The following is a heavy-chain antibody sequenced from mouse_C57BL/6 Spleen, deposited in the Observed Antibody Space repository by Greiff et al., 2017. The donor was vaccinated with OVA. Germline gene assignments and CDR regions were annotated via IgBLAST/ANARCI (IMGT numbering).Heavy chain of an antibody. CDR3: ARECTAQSFDY. Sequence: QVQLQQPGAELVKPGASVKLSCKASGYTFTSYWMHWVKQRPGQGLEWIGMIHPNSGSTNYNEKFKSKATLTVDKSSSTAYMQLSSLTSDDAAVYYCARECTAQSFDYWGQGTTLTVSS. CDR2: IHPNSGST. V-gene: IGHV1-64*01. D-gene: IGHD3-2*02. CDR1: GYTFTSYW. J-gene: IGHJ2*01.